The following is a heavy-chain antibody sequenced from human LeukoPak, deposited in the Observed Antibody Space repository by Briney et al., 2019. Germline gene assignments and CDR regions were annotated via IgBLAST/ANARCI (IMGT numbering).Heavy chain of an antibody. D-gene: IGHD6-19*01. Sequence: PGGSLRLSCAASGFTFSDYEMNWVRQAPGKGLEWVSYISSSGRTIYYANSVKGRFTISRDNAKNSLYLQMNSLRAEDTAVYYCARGVTFTSGWLSPPWFDYWGQGTLVTVSS. CDR2: ISSSGRTI. V-gene: IGHV3-48*03. CDR3: ARGVTFTSGWLSPPWFDY. CDR1: GFTFSDYE. J-gene: IGHJ4*02.